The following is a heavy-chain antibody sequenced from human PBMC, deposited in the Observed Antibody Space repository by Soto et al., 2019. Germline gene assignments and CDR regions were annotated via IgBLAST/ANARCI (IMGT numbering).Heavy chain of an antibody. V-gene: IGHV4-34*01. CDR3: ARGILGYCSSTSCYYYGWFDP. CDR2: INHSGST. CDR1: GGSFSGYY. J-gene: IGHJ5*02. Sequence: SLTCAVYGGSFSGYYWSWIRQPPGKGLEWIGEINHSGSTNYNPSLKSRVTISVDTSKNQFSLKLSSVTAADTAVYYCARGILGYCSSTSCYYYGWFDPWGQGTLVTVSS. D-gene: IGHD2-2*01.